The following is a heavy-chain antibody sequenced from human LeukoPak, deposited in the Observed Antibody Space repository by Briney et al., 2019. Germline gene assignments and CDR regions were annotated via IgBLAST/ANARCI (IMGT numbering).Heavy chain of an antibody. Sequence: GESLKISCKGSGYRFTSYWIGWVRRMPGKGLEWMGLIYADDSNTRYRPSFQGQVTISVDKSISTAYLKWSSLKASDTAMYYCARLGGDLYCTSTRCFYDYWGQGTLVTVSP. J-gene: IGHJ4*02. CDR3: ARLGGDLYCTSTRCFYDY. V-gene: IGHV5-51*01. CDR2: IYADDSNT. D-gene: IGHD2-2*01. CDR1: GYRFTSYW.